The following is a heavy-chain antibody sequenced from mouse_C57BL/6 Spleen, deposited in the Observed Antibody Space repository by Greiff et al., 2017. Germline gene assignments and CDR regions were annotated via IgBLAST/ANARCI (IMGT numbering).Heavy chain of an antibody. Sequence: QVQLQQPGTELVKPGASVKLSCKASGYTFTSYWMHWVKQRPGQGLEWIGNINPSNGGTNYNEKFKSKATLTVDKSSSTAYMQLSSLTSEDSAVYYCANYDYGSPYWYFDVWGTGTTVTVSS. V-gene: IGHV1-53*01. CDR2: INPSNGGT. CDR3: ANYDYGSPYWYFDV. D-gene: IGHD1-1*01. CDR1: GYTFTSYW. J-gene: IGHJ1*03.